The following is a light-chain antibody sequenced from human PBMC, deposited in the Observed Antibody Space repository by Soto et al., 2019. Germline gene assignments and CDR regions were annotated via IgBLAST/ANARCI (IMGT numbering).Light chain of an antibody. J-gene: IGKJ1*01. Sequence: IVLTHSPGTLSLSPGERATLSVRASQSVSSSYLAWYQQKPGQAPRLLIYDASNRAPGIPARFSGSGSGTDFTLTISRLEPEDFAVYYCQQYGSSGTFGQGTKGDIK. CDR1: QSVSSSY. V-gene: IGKV3-20*01. CDR2: DAS. CDR3: QQYGSSGT.